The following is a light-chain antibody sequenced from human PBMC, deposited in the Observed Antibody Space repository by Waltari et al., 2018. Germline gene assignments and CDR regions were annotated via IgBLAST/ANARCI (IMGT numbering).Light chain of an antibody. CDR2: DKN. Sequence: SSELNQDPVVSVAMGQTVRITCQGDSLRRYYASWYQQRPGQAPILVMFDKNNRPSGVPDRFAGSRSDNAVSLTITGAQAEDEASYYCHSRDATGVGGSFGGGTKLTVL. J-gene: IGLJ2*01. CDR1: SLRRYY. V-gene: IGLV3-19*01. CDR3: HSRDATGVGGS.